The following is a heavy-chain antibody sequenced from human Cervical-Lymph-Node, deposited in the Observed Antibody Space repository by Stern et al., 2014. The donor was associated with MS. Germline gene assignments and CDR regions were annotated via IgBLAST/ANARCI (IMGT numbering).Heavy chain of an antibody. D-gene: IGHD2-15*01. CDR3: ARRLVVVRGESENGMDV. Sequence: EVQLVQSGAEVKKPGESLKISCKASGYSFSNYWVGWVRQMPGKGLEWMGVIYPGDSDTRYSPSFQGQVTISADKSISTAFLQWSSLKASDTAMYYCARRLVVVRGESENGMDVWGQGTTVTVSS. J-gene: IGHJ6*02. CDR1: GYSFSNYW. CDR2: IYPGDSDT. V-gene: IGHV5-51*01.